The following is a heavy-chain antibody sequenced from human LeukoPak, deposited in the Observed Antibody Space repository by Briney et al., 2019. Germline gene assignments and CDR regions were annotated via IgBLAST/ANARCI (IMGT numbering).Heavy chain of an antibody. CDR2: MSWTSGSI. D-gene: IGHD6-19*01. V-gene: IGHV3-9*01. J-gene: IGHJ6*02. Sequence: PGGSLRLSCGVSEFTFDDYVIHWVRQGPGKGLEWVAAMSWTSGSIAYADSVKGRFNIFRDNAQSSLYLQMNSLRAEDTAFYYCARGSGSYDGYYGVEVWGQGTTVIVSS. CDR1: EFTFDDYV. CDR3: ARGSGSYDGYYGVEV.